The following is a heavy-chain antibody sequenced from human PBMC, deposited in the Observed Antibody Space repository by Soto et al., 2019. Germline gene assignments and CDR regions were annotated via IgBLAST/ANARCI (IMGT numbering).Heavy chain of an antibody. V-gene: IGHV4-4*07. CDR1: GGSITGYH. Sequence: SETLSLTCTVSGGSITGYHWSWIRQPAGEGLEWIGRIYSSGSTKYNPSLKSRVTMSVDTSKNQFSLNLISVTAADTAVYYCARSGGSFKLDFWGLGTLVTVSS. CDR3: ARSGGSFKLDF. D-gene: IGHD1-26*01. J-gene: IGHJ4*02. CDR2: IYSSGST.